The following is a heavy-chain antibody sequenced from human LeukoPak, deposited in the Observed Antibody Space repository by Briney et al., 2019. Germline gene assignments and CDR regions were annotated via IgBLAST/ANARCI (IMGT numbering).Heavy chain of an antibody. CDR3: ARDLPDSSGYYYFDY. V-gene: IGHV4-61*02. CDR1: GDSISSGSYY. CDR2: IYTSGST. Sequence: PSETLFLTCTVSGDSISSGSYYWSWIRQPAGKGLEWIGRIYTSGSTNYNPSLKSRVTISVDTSKNQFSLKLSSVTAADTAVYYCARDLPDSSGYYYFDYWGQGTLVTVSS. D-gene: IGHD3-22*01. J-gene: IGHJ4*02.